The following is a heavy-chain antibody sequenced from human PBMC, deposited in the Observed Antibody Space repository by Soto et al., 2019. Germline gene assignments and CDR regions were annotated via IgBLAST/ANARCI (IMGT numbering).Heavy chain of an antibody. J-gene: IGHJ3*02. CDR1: GCSFTSYW. Sequence: XESLKISCKGSGCSFTSYWIGWVRQMPGKGLEWMGIIYPGDSDTRYSPSFQGQVTISADKSISTAYLQWSSLKASDTAMYYCARQRAYYYDSSGYYDAFDIWGQGTMVTVSS. CDR3: ARQRAYYYDSSGYYDAFDI. CDR2: IYPGDSDT. V-gene: IGHV5-51*01. D-gene: IGHD3-22*01.